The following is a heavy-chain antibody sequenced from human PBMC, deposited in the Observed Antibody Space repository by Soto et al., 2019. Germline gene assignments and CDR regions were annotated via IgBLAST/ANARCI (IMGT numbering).Heavy chain of an antibody. D-gene: IGHD2-8*01. CDR3: ARELGCTNGVCYTRWFDP. CDR1: GYTFTSYD. Sequence: ASVKVSCKASGYTFTSYDINWVRQATGQGLEWMGWMNPNSGNTGYAQKFQGRVTMTRNTSISTAYMGLSSLRSEDTAVYYCARELGCTNGVCYTRWFDPWGQGTLVTVSS. J-gene: IGHJ5*02. CDR2: MNPNSGNT. V-gene: IGHV1-8*01.